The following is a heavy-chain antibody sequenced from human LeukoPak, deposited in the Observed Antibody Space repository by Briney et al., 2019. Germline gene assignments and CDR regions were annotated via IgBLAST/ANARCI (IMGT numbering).Heavy chain of an antibody. Sequence: SETLSLTCAVYGGSFSGYYLSWIRQPPGKGLEWIGAINHSGSTNYNPSLKSRVTISVDTSKNQFSLKLSSVTAADTAVYYCARDGARGTVFGVTYMDVWGKGTTVTVSS. V-gene: IGHV4-34*01. D-gene: IGHD3-3*01. CDR3: ARDGARGTVFGVTYMDV. J-gene: IGHJ6*03. CDR2: INHSGST. CDR1: GGSFSGYY.